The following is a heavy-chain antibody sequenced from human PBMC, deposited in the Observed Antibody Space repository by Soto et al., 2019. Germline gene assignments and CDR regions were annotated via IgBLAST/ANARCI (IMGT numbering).Heavy chain of an antibody. J-gene: IGHJ6*02. V-gene: IGHV1-69*13. CDR2: IIPIFGTA. CDR3: ARDSYYYDSSGPEYYYGMDV. Sequence: ASVKVSCKASGGTFSSYAISWVRQAPGQGLEWMGGIIPIFGTANYAQKFQGRVTITADESTSTAYMELSSLRSEDTAVYYCARDSYYYDSSGPEYYYGMDVWGQGTTVTVSS. D-gene: IGHD3-22*01. CDR1: GGTFSSYA.